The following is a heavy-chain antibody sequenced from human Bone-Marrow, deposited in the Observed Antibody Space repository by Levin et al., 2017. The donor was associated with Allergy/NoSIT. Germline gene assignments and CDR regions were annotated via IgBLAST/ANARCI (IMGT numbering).Heavy chain of an antibody. D-gene: IGHD1-26*01. J-gene: IGHJ4*02. CDR2: ISYDGSNK. CDR3: ARVVDGSGSGSYLPGGTFDY. CDR1: GFTFSSYA. Sequence: GGSLRLSCAASGFTFSSYAMHWVRQAPGKGLEWVAVISYDGSNKYYADSVKGRFTISRDNSKNTLYLQMNSLRAEDTAVYYCARVVDGSGSGSYLPGGTFDYWGQGTLVTVSS. V-gene: IGHV3-30*04.